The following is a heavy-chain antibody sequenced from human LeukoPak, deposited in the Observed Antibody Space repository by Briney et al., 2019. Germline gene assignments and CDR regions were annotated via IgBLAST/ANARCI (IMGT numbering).Heavy chain of an antibody. V-gene: IGHV3-48*01. CDR2: ISAGSSNT. D-gene: IGHD1-26*01. J-gene: IGHJ4*02. Sequence: GGSLRLSCSASGFIFASYGMNWVRQAPGSGLQWVAYISAGSSNTFYADSVKGRFTISRDDAVNFLHLQMNSLSAEDTAVYYCARSAVQANTPFYFDFWGQGALVTVSS. CDR1: GFIFASYG. CDR3: ARSAVQANTPFYFDF.